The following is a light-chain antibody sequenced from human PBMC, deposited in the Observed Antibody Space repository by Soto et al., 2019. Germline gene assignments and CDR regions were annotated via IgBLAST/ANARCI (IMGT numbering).Light chain of an antibody. J-gene: IGLJ1*01. CDR2: DND. CDR3: GTWDSSLSIFV. V-gene: IGLV1-51*02. Sequence: QSVLTQPPSVSAAPGQKVTMSYSGGSSNIGNYYVSWHQQLPGTAPKLLIYDNDKRPSGIPDRFSGSKSGTSATLGITGLQTGDEADYYCGTWDSSLSIFVFGTGTKLTVL. CDR1: SSNIGNYY.